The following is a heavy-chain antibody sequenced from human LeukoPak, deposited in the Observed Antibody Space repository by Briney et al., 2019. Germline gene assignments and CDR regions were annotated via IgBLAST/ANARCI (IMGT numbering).Heavy chain of an antibody. D-gene: IGHD3-22*01. CDR1: GFTFSSYE. Sequence: GGSLRLSCAASGFTFSSYEMNWVRQAPGKGLEWVSYISSSGSTIYYADSVKGRFTISRDNAKNSLYLQMNSMRAEDTAVYYCARGAYYYDSSGYRDYWGQGTLVTVSS. V-gene: IGHV3-48*03. J-gene: IGHJ4*02. CDR2: ISSSGSTI. CDR3: ARGAYYYDSSGYRDY.